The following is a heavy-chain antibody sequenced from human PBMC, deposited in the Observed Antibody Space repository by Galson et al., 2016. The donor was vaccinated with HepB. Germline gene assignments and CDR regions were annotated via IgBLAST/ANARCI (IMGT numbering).Heavy chain of an antibody. CDR3: ARENYILAGSIDY. J-gene: IGHJ4*02. CDR1: GFTFSDYY. Sequence: SLRLSCAASGFTFSDYYMSWIRQAPGKGLEWVSYLSSSGNTIYYADSLKGRFTSSRDNAKNSLYLQMNSLRAEDTAVYYCARENYILAGSIDYWGQGAVVTVSS. CDR2: LSSSGNTI. V-gene: IGHV3-11*01. D-gene: IGHD3-9*01.